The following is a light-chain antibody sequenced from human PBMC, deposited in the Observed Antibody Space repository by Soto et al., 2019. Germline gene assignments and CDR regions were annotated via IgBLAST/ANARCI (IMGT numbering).Light chain of an antibody. V-gene: IGLV2-14*01. CDR3: SSYTSSSTSV. Sequence: QSVLTQPASVAGPPGQSITISCTGTSSDVGGYNYVSWYQHHPGKAPKLMIYEVSSRPSGVSNRFSGSKSGNTASLIISGLQAEDEADYYCSSYTSSSTSVFGTGTKVTVL. CDR2: EVS. CDR1: SSDVGGYNY. J-gene: IGLJ1*01.